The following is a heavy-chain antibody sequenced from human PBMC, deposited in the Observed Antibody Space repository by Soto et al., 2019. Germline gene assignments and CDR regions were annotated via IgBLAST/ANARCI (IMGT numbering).Heavy chain of an antibody. J-gene: IGHJ4*02. V-gene: IGHV2-5*02. Sequence: QITLKESGPTLVKPTQTLTLTCTFSGFSLSTRGVGVGWIRQPPGKALEWLALIYWDDDEGYSPSLKSRLTITTDTSKTQVVLTMTNKDPVDTATYYCAHRPRGYSYHFDYWGQRTLVTVSS. CDR2: IYWDDDE. CDR3: AHRPRGYSYHFDY. CDR1: GFSLSTRGVG. D-gene: IGHD5-18*01.